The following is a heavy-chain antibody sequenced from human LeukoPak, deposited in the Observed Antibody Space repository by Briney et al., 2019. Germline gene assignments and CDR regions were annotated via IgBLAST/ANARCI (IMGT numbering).Heavy chain of an antibody. CDR2: INSGSNYI. J-gene: IGHJ6*03. D-gene: IGHD1-1*01. Sequence: GALRLSRAASGFTFSSYSMNWVRQAPGKGLVWVSFINSGSNYIYYADSVRGRFTISRDNARNSLYLQMNSLRAEDTAVYYCAREGTYYYMDVWGKGTTVTVSS. CDR1: GFTFSSYS. CDR3: AREGTYYYMDV. V-gene: IGHV3-21*04.